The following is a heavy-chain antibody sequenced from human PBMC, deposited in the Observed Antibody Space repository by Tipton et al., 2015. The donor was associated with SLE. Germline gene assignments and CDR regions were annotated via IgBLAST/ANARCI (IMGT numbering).Heavy chain of an antibody. V-gene: IGHV3-30*04. CDR2: ISYDGSNK. Sequence: SLRLSCAASGLTFSSYAMHWVRQAPGKGLEWVAVISYDGSNKYYADSVKGRFSISRDNSKNTLYLQMNTLRVEDTAVYYCAKEFTYGRDLPFDYWGQGTQVTISS. D-gene: IGHD3-10*01. J-gene: IGHJ4*02. CDR1: GLTFSSYA. CDR3: AKEFTYGRDLPFDY.